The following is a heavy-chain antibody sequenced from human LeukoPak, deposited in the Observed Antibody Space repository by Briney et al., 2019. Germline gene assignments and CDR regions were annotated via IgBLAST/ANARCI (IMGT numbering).Heavy chain of an antibody. V-gene: IGHV1-69*05. CDR1: GGTFSSYA. J-gene: IGHJ4*02. CDR2: IIPIFGTA. Sequence: SVKVSCKASGGTFSSYAISWVRQAPGQGLEWMGGIIPIFGTANYAQKFQGRVTMTRDTSTSTVYMELSSLRSEDTAVYYCARELDYGFDYWGQGTLVTVSS. D-gene: IGHD4-17*01. CDR3: ARELDYGFDY.